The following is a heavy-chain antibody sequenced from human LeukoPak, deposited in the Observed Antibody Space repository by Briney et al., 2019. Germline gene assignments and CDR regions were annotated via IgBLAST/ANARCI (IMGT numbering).Heavy chain of an antibody. J-gene: IGHJ5*02. D-gene: IGHD4-17*01. CDR3: ARTHPMTTVTT. Sequence: SETLSLTCTVSGGSISSYYWSWIRQPPGKGLEWIGYIYYSGSTIYNPSLKSRVTISVDTSKNQFSLKLSSVTAADTAVYYCARTHPMTTVTTWGQGTLVTVSS. CDR2: IYYSGST. CDR1: GGSISSYY. V-gene: IGHV4-59*08.